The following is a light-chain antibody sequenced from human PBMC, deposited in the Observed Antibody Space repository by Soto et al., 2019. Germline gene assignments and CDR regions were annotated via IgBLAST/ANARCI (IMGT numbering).Light chain of an antibody. V-gene: IGKV3-15*01. J-gene: IGKJ4*01. Sequence: EIVMAQSPATLSVSAGERVTLSCRTSQSVNYNLAWYQQKPGQAPRLLVYGSSTRATGIPARFSGSGSGTDFTLTISSLQSEDFAVYYCQQYGVSPPNTFGGGTKVDIK. CDR1: QSVNYN. CDR3: QQYGVSPPNT. CDR2: GSS.